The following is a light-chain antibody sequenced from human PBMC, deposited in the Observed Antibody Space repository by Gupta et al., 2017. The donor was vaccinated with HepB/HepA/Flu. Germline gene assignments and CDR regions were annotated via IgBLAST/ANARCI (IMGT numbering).Light chain of an antibody. J-gene: IGLJ2*01. CDR1: SSNIGAGYD. V-gene: IGLV1-40*01. CDR2: GNS. Sequence: QSVLTQPPSVSGAPGQRVTIPCTGSSSNIGAGYDVHWYQQLPGTAPKLLIYGNSNRPSGVPDRFSGSKSGTSASLAITGLQAEDEADYYCHSYDSSLSGSDVVFGGGTKLTVL. CDR3: HSYDSSLSGSDVV.